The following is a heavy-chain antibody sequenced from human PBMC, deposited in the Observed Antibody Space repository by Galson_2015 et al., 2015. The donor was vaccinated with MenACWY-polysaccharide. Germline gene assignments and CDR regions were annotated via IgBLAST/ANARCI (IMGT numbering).Heavy chain of an antibody. CDR2: IYYSGST. D-gene: IGHD2-15*01. Sequence: LSLTCTVSGGSISSYYWSWIRQPPGKGLEWIGYIYYSGSTNYNPSLKSRVTISVDTSKNQFSLKLSSVTAADTAVYYCARDIGGYCSGGSCYSPGMDVWGQGTTVTVSS. V-gene: IGHV4-59*01. CDR3: ARDIGGYCSGGSCYSPGMDV. J-gene: IGHJ6*02. CDR1: GGSISSYY.